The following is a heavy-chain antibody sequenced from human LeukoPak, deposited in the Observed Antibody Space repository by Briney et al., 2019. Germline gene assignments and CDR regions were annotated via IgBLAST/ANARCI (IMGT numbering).Heavy chain of an antibody. D-gene: IGHD3-10*01. Sequence: PGGSLRLSCAASGLTFSTSWMFWVRQAPGKGLEWVASIKPDSSERYYADSVRGRFTISRDNAENSLLLQMNNVRAEDTATYCCVRDFAYYRCDYWGQGTLVSVSS. V-gene: IGHV3-7*03. CDR2: IKPDSSER. CDR1: GLTFSTSW. CDR3: VRDFAYYRCDY. J-gene: IGHJ4*02.